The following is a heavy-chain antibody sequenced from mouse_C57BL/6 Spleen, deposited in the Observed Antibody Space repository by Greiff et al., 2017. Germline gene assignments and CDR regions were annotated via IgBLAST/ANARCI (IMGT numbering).Heavy chain of an antibody. V-gene: IGHV1-9*01. J-gene: IGHJ4*01. CDR1: GYTFTGYW. Sequence: VQVVESGAELMKPGASVKLSCKATGYTFTGYWIEWIKQRPGHGLEWIGEILPGSGSTNYNEKFKGKATFTADTSSDTAYMQLSSLTTQDSAIYYCARSVYDGYPPYDYAMDYWGQGTAVTVSS. CDR2: ILPGSGST. CDR3: ARSVYDGYPPYDYAMDY. D-gene: IGHD2-3*01.